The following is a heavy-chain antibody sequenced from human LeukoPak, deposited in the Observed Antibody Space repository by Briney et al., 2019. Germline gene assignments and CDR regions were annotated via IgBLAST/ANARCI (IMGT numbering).Heavy chain of an antibody. CDR1: GLTFNNQD. CDR3: ARERTRGCNGDICLDGFDI. D-gene: IGHD2-15*01. V-gene: IGHV3-13*01. J-gene: IGHJ3*02. Sequence: GVSLRLSCVASGLTFNNQDMHWVRQSAAKGLEWVSAIGVDDDTYYSSSVNGRFTISRENDRNSLYLQMNSLRAEDPAVYYCARERTRGCNGDICLDGFDIWGRGTKVTVSS. CDR2: IGVDDDT.